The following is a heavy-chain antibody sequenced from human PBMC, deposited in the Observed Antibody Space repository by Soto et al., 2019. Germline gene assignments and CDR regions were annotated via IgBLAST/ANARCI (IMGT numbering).Heavy chain of an antibody. CDR3: ARDPGIVGATRTIDY. CDR2: ISAYNGNT. CDR1: GYTFTSYG. D-gene: IGHD1-26*01. V-gene: IGHV1-18*01. Sequence: ASVKVSCKASGYTFTSYGISWVRQAPGQGLEWMGWISAYNGNTNYAQKLQGRVTMTTDTSTSTAYMELRSPRSDDTAVYYCARDPGIVGATRTIDYWGQGTLVTVSS. J-gene: IGHJ4*02.